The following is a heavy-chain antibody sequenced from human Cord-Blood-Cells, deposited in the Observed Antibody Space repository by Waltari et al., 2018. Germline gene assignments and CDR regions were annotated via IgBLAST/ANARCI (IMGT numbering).Heavy chain of an antibody. V-gene: IGHV1-46*01. CDR1: GYNFTSYY. D-gene: IGHD6-6*01. CDR2: INPSGGST. Sequence: QLQLVQSGAEVTKPGASVRVSCKASGYNFTSYYMSWVRQAPGQGLEWMGIINPSGGSTSYAQKFQGRVTMTRDTSTSTVYMELSSLRSEDTAVYYCARDNQLGIDYWGQGTLVTVSS. CDR3: ARDNQLGIDY. J-gene: IGHJ4*02.